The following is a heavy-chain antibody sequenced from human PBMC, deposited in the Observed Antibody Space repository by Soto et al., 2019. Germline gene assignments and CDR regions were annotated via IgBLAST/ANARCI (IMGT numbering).Heavy chain of an antibody. J-gene: IGHJ6*02. D-gene: IGHD6-19*01. CDR1: GGSISSGDYY. CDR2: IYYSGST. V-gene: IGHV4-30-4*02. Sequence: SETLSLTCTVSGGSISSGDYYWSWIRQPPGKGLEWIGYIYYSGSTYYNPSLKSRVTISVDTSKNQFSLKLSSVTAADTAVYYCARGIEGWYQGRYYDGMDVWGQGTTVT. CDR3: ARGIEGWYQGRYYDGMDV.